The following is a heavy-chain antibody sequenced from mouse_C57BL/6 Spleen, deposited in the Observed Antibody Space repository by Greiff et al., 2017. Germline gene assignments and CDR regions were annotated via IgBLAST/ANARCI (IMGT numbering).Heavy chain of an antibody. D-gene: IGHD2-1*01. J-gene: IGHJ2*01. CDR2: INPNNGGT. V-gene: IGHV1-26*01. CDR1: GYTFTDYY. CDR3: ARSGGNSPFDY. Sequence: VQLQQSGPELVKPGASVKISCKASGYTFTDYYMNWVKQSHGKSLEWIGDINPNNGGTSYNQKFKGKATLTVDKSSSTAYMELRSLTSEDSAVYYCARSGGNSPFDYWGQGTTLTVSS.